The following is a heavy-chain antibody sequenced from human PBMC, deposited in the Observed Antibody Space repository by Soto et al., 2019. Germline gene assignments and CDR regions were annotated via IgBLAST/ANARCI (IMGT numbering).Heavy chain of an antibody. J-gene: IGHJ5*02. V-gene: IGHV4-31*03. CDR2: IYYSGST. CDR3: AKVFSDSSSFFDP. Sequence: SETLSLTCTVSGGSISSGGYYWSWIRQHPGKGLEWIGYIYYSGSTYYNPSLKSRVTISVDTSKNQFSLKLSSVTAADTAVYYCAKVFSDSSSFFDPWGQGTLVTVSS. CDR1: GGSISSGGYY. D-gene: IGHD6-13*01.